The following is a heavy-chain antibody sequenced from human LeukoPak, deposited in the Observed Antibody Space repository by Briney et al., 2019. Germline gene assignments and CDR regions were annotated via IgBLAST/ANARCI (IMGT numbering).Heavy chain of an antibody. D-gene: IGHD5-12*01. CDR1: GGSFSGYY. CDR3: ARFGPSGYDYYYYYGMDV. J-gene: IGHJ6*02. CDR2: INHSGST. V-gene: IGHV4-34*01. Sequence: PSETLSLTCAVYGGSFSGYYWSWIRQPPGKGLEWIGEINHSGSTNYNPSLKSRVTISVDTSKNQFSLKLSSVTAADTAVYYCARFGPSGYDYYYYYGMDVWGQGTTVTVSS.